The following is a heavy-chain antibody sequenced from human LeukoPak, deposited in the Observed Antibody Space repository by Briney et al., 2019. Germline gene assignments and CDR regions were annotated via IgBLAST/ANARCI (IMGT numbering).Heavy chain of an antibody. V-gene: IGHV4-59*01. Sequence: PSETLSLTCTVSGGSISSYHWSWIRQPPGKGVEWIGYIYYTGSTNYNPSLKSRVTISVDTSKNQFSLNLSSVTAADTAVYYCAAYLGGTYQGYFDFWAREPRSPSPQ. J-gene: IGHJ4*02. CDR1: GGSISSYH. CDR3: AAYLGGTYQGYFDF. D-gene: IGHD1-26*01. CDR2: IYYTGST.